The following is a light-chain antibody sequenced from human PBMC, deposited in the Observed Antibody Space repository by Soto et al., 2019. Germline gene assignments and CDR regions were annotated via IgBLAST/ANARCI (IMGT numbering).Light chain of an antibody. CDR1: QDIRSY. V-gene: IGKV1-9*01. J-gene: IGKJ3*01. Sequence: DIQLTQSPSFLSASVGDRVIITCRASQDIRSYLAWYQQKPGKAPKLLIYFASTLQSGVSSRFSGSASGTEFTLTISSLQPEDFATYYCQQFNAYPHNFGPGTKVDIK. CDR3: QQFNAYPHN. CDR2: FAS.